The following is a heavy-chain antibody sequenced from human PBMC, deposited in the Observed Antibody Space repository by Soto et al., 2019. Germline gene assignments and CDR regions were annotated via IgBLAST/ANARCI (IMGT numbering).Heavy chain of an antibody. CDR2: IYYSGST. V-gene: IGHV4-31*03. CDR3: ARESLWFGELLSDYYYGMDV. CDR1: GGSISSGGYY. Sequence: QVQLQESGPGLVKPSQTLSLTCTVSGGSISSGGYYWSWIRQHPGKGLEWIGYIYYSGSTYYNPSLKSRVTISVDTSKNQFSLKLSSVTAADPAVYYCARESLWFGELLSDYYYGMDVWGQGTTVTVSS. D-gene: IGHD3-10*01. J-gene: IGHJ6*02.